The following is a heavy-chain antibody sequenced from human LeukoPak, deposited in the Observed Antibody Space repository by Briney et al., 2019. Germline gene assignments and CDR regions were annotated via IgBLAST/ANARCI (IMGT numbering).Heavy chain of an antibody. D-gene: IGHD4-23*01. Sequence: SETLSLTCTVSGGSISSYYWSWIRQPPGKGLEWIGYIYYSGSTNYNPSLKSRVTISVDTSKNQFSLKLSSVTAADTAVYYCARGTYYGGNSNFDYWGQGTLVTASS. V-gene: IGHV4-59*01. CDR1: GGSISSYY. CDR3: ARGTYYGGNSNFDY. CDR2: IYYSGST. J-gene: IGHJ4*02.